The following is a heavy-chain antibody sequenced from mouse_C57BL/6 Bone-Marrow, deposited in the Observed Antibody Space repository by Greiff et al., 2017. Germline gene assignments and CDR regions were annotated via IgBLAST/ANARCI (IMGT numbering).Heavy chain of an antibody. D-gene: IGHD2-5*01. V-gene: IGHV1-5*01. CDR3: TRKGYSTYYFDY. J-gene: IGHJ2*01. CDR2: IYPGNSDT. Sequence: VQLQQSGTVLARPGASVKLSCKTSGYTFTSYWMHWVKQRPGQGLEWIGAIYPGNSDTSYNQKFKGKAKLTAVTSASTAYMELSSLTNEDSAVYYCTRKGYSTYYFDYWGQGTTLTVSS. CDR1: GYTFTSYW.